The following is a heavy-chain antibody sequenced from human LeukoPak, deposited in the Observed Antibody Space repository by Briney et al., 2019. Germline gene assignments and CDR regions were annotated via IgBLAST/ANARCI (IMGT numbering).Heavy chain of an antibody. J-gene: IGHJ5*02. CDR2: ISSSSYI. CDR3: ARDREGDYIWGSYRPDWFDP. Sequence: PGGSLRLSCAASGFTFSSYTMNWVRQAPGKGLEWVSSISSSSYIHYADSVKGRFTISRDNAKNSLYLQMNSLRAEDTAVYYCARDREGDYIWGSYRPDWFDPWGQGTLATVSS. V-gene: IGHV3-21*01. CDR1: GFTFSSYT. D-gene: IGHD3-16*02.